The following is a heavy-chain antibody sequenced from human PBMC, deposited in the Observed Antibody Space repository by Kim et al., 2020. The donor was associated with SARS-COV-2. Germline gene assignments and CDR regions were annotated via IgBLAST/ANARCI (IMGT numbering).Heavy chain of an antibody. D-gene: IGHD5-18*01. CDR2: FYYTGSS. CDR1: GGSISSYY. CDR3: ARDLKRGYGPEYYGMDI. Sequence: SETLSLTCTVSGGSISSYYWSWIRQPPGKGLEWIGYFYYTGSSNYNPSLKSRVTISVDTSKNQFSLTLRSVTAADTAVYYCARDLKRGYGPEYYGMDIWGQGTTVTVSS. J-gene: IGHJ6*02. V-gene: IGHV4-59*01.